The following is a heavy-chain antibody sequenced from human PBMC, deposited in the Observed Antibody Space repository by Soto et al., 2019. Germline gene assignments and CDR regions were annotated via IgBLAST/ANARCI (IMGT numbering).Heavy chain of an antibody. J-gene: IGHJ5*02. Sequence: SETLSLTCTVSGASVNSPDYYWSWIRQSPEKGLEWIGYTHYSGNSFHNPSLRSRVTISVETSKNQFSLKLNSVTVADTAVYYCARDVPRGALRDGGITFDPWGQGTLVTVS. CDR1: GASVNSPDYY. CDR3: ARDVPRGALRDGGITFDP. CDR2: THYSGNS. V-gene: IGHV4-30-4*01. D-gene: IGHD2-21*02.